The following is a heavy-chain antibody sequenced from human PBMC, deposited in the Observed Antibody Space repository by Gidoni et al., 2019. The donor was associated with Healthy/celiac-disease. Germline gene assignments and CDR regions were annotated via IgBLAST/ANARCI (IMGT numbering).Heavy chain of an antibody. Sequence: QVQLVESGGGVVQPGRSLRLPCAASGFTFSSYGMHWVRQAPGKGLEWVAVISYDGSNKYYADSVKGRFTISRDNSKNTLYLQMNSLRAEDTAVYYCAKDFTMIVVGGSYYYYGMDVWGQGTTVTVSS. CDR1: GFTFSSYG. V-gene: IGHV3-30*18. J-gene: IGHJ6*02. CDR3: AKDFTMIVVGGSYYYYGMDV. D-gene: IGHD3-22*01. CDR2: ISYDGSNK.